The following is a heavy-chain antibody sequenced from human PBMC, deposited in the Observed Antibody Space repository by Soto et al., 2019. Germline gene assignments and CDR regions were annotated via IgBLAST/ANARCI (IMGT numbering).Heavy chain of an antibody. V-gene: IGHV3-48*03. CDR3: ARAQGDWLLDY. CDR2: IANSGSGSTT. D-gene: IGHD3-9*01. CDR1: GFTLSSYE. Sequence: EGQLVESGGGLVQPGGSLRLSCAASGFTLSSYEMIWVRQAPGKGLEWISFIANSGSGSTTYYADSVKGRFSISRDNAKNSLYLQMNSLRAEDTAVYFCARAQGDWLLDYWGQGTLVTVSS. J-gene: IGHJ4*02.